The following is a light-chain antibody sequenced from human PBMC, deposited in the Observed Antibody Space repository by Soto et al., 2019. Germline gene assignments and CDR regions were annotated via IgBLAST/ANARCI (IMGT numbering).Light chain of an antibody. CDR3: QKVNEDPHT. Sequence: DIQLTQSPSFLSASVGDRVTITCRASQSIRSYLAWFQQNPGKAPRFLIYAASTLQSGVPSRFSGSGSGTEFTLIISRLQPEDVATYYRQKVNEDPHTFGGGTKVEIK. CDR2: AAS. V-gene: IGKV1-9*01. CDR1: QSIRSY. J-gene: IGKJ4*01.